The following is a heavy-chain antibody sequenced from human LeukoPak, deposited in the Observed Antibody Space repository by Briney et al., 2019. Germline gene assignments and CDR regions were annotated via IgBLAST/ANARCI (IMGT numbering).Heavy chain of an antibody. CDR2: IYYSGST. Sequence: SETLSLTCTVSGGSISSSSYYWGWIRQPPGKGLEWIGSIYYSGSTYYDPSLKSRVTMSVDTSKNQFSLKLSSVTAADTAVYYCARQTYDFWSGYPTPFDYWGQGTLVTVSS. CDR1: GGSISSSSYY. J-gene: IGHJ4*02. V-gene: IGHV4-39*01. D-gene: IGHD3-3*01. CDR3: ARQTYDFWSGYPTPFDY.